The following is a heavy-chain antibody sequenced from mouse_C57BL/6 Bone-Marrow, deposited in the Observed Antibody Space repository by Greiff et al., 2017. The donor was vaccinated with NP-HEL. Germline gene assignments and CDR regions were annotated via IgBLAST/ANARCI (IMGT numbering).Heavy chain of an antibody. CDR3: ARGGDYYGSGSYYAMDY. CDR1: GYTYTDYY. D-gene: IGHD1-1*01. J-gene: IGHJ4*01. Sequence: QVHVKQSGAELARPGASVKLSCKASGYTYTDYYINWVKQRTGQGLEWIGEIYPGSGNTYYNEKFKGKATLTADKSSSTANMQLSSLTSEDSAVYFCARGGDYYGSGSYYAMDYWGQGTSVTVSS. CDR2: IYPGSGNT. V-gene: IGHV1-77*01.